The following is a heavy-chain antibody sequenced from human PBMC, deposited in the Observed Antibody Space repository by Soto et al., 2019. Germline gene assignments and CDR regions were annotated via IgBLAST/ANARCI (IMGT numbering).Heavy chain of an antibody. CDR1: GGSISSYY. D-gene: IGHD3-3*01. CDR2: IYYSGST. V-gene: IGHV4-59*01. J-gene: IGHJ6*03. Sequence: SETLSLNCTVSGGSISSYYWSWIRQPPGKGLEWIGYIYYSGSTNYNPSLKSRVTISVDTSKNQFSLKLSSVTAADTAVYYCARGGPALRFLEWLQPNNYYMDVCGKGTTVTVSS. CDR3: ARGGPALRFLEWLQPNNYYMDV.